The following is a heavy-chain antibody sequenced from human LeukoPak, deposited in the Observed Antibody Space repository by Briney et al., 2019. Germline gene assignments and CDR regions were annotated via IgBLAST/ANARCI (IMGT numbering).Heavy chain of an antibody. D-gene: IGHD4-17*01. CDR3: VRLFTTVTTSDY. V-gene: IGHV3-15*01. CDR1: GFTFSNAW. CDR2: IKWKTDGGTP. Sequence: GGSLRLSRAASGFTFSNAWMSWVRQAPGNGLEWVGRIKWKTDGGTPDYAAPVKGRFTVSRNDSENTAYLQMNSLKSEDTAVYYCVRLFTTVTTSDYWGQGTLVTVSS. J-gene: IGHJ4*02.